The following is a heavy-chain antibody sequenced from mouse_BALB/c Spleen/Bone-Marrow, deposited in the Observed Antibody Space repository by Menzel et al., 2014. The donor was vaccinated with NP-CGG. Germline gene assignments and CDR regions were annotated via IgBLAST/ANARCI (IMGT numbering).Heavy chain of an antibody. V-gene: IGHV5-6-5*01. CDR2: ISRGGTT. CDR3: ARNYYGTVAY. CDR1: GFTFSSYA. D-gene: IGHD1-1*01. J-gene: IGHJ3*01. Sequence: EVQLQESGGGLVKPGGSLKLSCAASGFTFSSYAMSWVRQTPVKRLEWVASISRGGTTYYPDSVRGRFAISRDNARNILYLQMSGLRSEDTAMYDCARNYYGTVAYWGQGTLVTVSA.